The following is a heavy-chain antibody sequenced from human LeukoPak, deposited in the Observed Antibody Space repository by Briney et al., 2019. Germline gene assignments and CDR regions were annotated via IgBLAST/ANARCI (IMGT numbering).Heavy chain of an antibody. CDR3: ARRRYYGSGLDY. J-gene: IGHJ4*02. V-gene: IGHV4-59*08. CDR2: IYYSGST. Sequence: SETLSLTCTVSGGSISSYYWSWIRQPPGKGLEWIGYIYYSGSTNYNPSLKSRVTISVDTSKNQFSLKLSSVTAADTAVCYCARRRYYGSGLDYWGQGTLVTVSS. D-gene: IGHD3-10*01. CDR1: GGSISSYY.